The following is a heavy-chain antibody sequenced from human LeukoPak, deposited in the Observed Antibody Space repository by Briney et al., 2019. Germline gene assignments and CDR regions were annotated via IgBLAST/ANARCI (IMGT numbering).Heavy chain of an antibody. CDR3: ARALRGYTYSFYY. J-gene: IGHJ4*02. D-gene: IGHD5-18*01. CDR1: GGSISSYY. Sequence: SETLSLTCTVSGGSISSYYWSWIRQPPGKGLEWIGYIYYSGSTNYNPSLKSRVTISVDTSKNQFSLKLSSVTAADTAVYYCARALRGYTYSFYYWRQGTLVSVSS. CDR2: IYYSGST. V-gene: IGHV4-59*01.